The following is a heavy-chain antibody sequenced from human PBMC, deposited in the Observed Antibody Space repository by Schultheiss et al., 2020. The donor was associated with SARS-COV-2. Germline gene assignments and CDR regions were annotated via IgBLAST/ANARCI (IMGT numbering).Heavy chain of an antibody. CDR2: MYHSGST. D-gene: IGHD4-11*01. V-gene: IGHV4-34*01. J-gene: IGHJ4*02. Sequence: SETLSLTCAVYGGSFSGYYWAWIRQPPGKGLEWIASMYHSGSTYYNPSLKSRVTISVDTSKNQFSLKLSSVTAADTAVYYCARGHDYSNPWALGYWGQGTLVTVSS. CDR1: GGSFSGYY. CDR3: ARGHDYSNPWALGY.